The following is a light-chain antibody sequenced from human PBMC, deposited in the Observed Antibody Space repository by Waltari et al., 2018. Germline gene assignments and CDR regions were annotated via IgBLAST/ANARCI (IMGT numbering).Light chain of an antibody. CDR1: QGINKE. Sequence: DIQMTQSPSSLSASVGDRVTVSCRASQGINKELTWYQQKPGKAPALLIYAASSLQTGVSSRFSGSGSGTDFTLTIRSLQPEDVATYYCPQDYATPWTFGRGTKVEIK. V-gene: IGKV1-27*01. J-gene: IGKJ1*01. CDR2: AAS. CDR3: PQDYATPWT.